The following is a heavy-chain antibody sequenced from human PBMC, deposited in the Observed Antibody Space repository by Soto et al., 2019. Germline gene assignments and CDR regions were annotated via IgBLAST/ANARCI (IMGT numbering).Heavy chain of an antibody. Sequence: VSLRLSCAASGFTVSSNYMSWVRQAPGKGLEWVSVIYSGGSTYYADSVKGRFTISRDNSKNTLYLQMNSLRAEDTAVYYCARARDSYGPYYGMDVWGQGTTVTVSS. CDR2: IYSGGST. J-gene: IGHJ6*02. CDR1: GFTVSSNY. D-gene: IGHD5-18*01. V-gene: IGHV3-53*01. CDR3: ARARDSYGPYYGMDV.